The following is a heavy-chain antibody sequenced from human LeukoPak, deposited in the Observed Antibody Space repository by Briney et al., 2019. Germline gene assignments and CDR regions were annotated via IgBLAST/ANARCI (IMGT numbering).Heavy chain of an antibody. V-gene: IGHV1-2*02. J-gene: IGHJ4*02. CDR2: INPNSGGT. Sequence: GASMKVSCKASGYTFTGYYMHWVRQAPGQGLEWMGWINPNSGGTNYAQKFQGRVTMTRDTSISTAYMELSRLRSDDTAVYYCARVDSSGWYYFDYWGQGTLVTVSS. CDR1: GYTFTGYY. D-gene: IGHD6-19*01. CDR3: ARVDSSGWYYFDY.